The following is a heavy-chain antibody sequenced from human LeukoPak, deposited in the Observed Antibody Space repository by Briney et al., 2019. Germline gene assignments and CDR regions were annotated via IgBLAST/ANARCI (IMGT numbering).Heavy chain of an antibody. V-gene: IGHV1-2*02. J-gene: IGHJ4*02. D-gene: IGHD3-3*01. CDR2: INPNSGGT. CDR3: AREYDFWSGYYDY. Sequence: ASVKVSCKASGYTLTDYNMHWVRQAPGQGLEWMGWINPNSGGTNYAQKFQGRVTMTRDTSISTAYMELSRLRSDDTAVYYCAREYDFWSGYYDYWGQGTLVTVSS. CDR1: GYTLTDYN.